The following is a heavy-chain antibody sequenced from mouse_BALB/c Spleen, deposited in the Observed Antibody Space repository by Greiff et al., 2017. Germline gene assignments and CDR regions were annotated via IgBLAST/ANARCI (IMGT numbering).Heavy chain of an antibody. D-gene: IGHD2-1*01. CDR3: ARCGYGNYPWAMED. V-gene: IGHV5-4*02. Sequence: EVKLVESGGGLVKPGGSLKLSCAASGFTFSDYYMYWVRQTPEKRLEWVATISDGGSYTYYPDSVTGRFTISRDNAKNNLYLQMSSLKSEDTARYDGARCGYGNYPWAMEDWGERTSGSVGS. CDR1: GFTFSDYY. CDR2: ISDGGSYT. J-gene: IGHJ4*01.